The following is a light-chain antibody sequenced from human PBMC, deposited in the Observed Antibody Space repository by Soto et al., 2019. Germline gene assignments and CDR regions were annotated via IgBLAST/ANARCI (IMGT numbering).Light chain of an antibody. CDR3: QQYNNWPRT. J-gene: IGKJ1*01. CDR2: GAS. Sequence: EILFTQSPSTLPVSPGERATLSCRASQSVDSNLAWYQQKPGQAPRLLIHGASTRATGIPARFSGSGSGTEFTLTISSLQSEDFAVYYCQQYNNWPRTFGQGTKVDI. V-gene: IGKV3-15*01. CDR1: QSVDSN.